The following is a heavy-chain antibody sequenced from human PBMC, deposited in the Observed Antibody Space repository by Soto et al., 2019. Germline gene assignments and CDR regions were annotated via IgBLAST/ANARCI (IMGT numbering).Heavy chain of an antibody. D-gene: IGHD3-3*01. CDR3: AKPRSSLEWPPFDS. V-gene: IGHV3-30*18. CDR2: MKSDGSR. CDR1: GGTCRGYG. J-gene: IGHJ5*01. Sequence: GGSLRLSCAASGGTCRGYGMHWVRQAPGKGLEWVAVMKSDGSRDHIDSVKGRFTIFRDNSKKTLYLQMNNLRPEDSAVYYCAKPRSSLEWPPFDSWGHGTLVTVSS.